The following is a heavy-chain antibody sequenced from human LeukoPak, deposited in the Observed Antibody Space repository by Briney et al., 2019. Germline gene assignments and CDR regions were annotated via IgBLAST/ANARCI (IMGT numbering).Heavy chain of an antibody. D-gene: IGHD6-25*01. Sequence: PGGSLRLSSAASGFTFGIYAMSWVRQAPGKGLEWVSAISYSGGTTYYADSVKGRFTVSRDNSKDTLCLQMNSLRAEDTAVYFCAKLIASATALWGQGTLVTVSS. CDR1: GFTFGIYA. V-gene: IGHV3-23*01. J-gene: IGHJ4*02. CDR2: ISYSGGTT. CDR3: AKLIASATAL.